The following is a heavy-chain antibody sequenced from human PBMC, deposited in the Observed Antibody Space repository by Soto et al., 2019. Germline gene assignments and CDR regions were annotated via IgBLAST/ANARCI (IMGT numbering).Heavy chain of an antibody. V-gene: IGHV3-30*09. CDR2: ISYDGSNK. J-gene: IGHJ6*02. Sequence: HLGGSLRLSCAASGFTFSSYAMHWVRQAPGKGLEWVAVISYDGSNKYYADSVKGRFAISRDNSKNTLYLQMNSLRAEDTAVYYCARDGWNYDILTGYSPLSAYYYYGMDVWGQGTTVTVSS. CDR3: ARDGWNYDILTGYSPLSAYYYYGMDV. CDR1: GFTFSSYA. D-gene: IGHD3-9*01.